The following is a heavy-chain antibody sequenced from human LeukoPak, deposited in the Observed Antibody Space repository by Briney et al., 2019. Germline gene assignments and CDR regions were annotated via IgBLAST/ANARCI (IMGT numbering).Heavy chain of an antibody. V-gene: IGHV1-2*02. Sequence: GASVKVSCKASGYTFTGYYMHWVRQAPGQGLEWMGWINPNSGGTNYAQKFQGRVTMTRDTSISTAYMELSRLRSDDTAVYYCARVVVGVGATVRPPDYWGQGTLVTVSS. CDR2: INPNSGGT. CDR3: ARVVVGVGATVRPPDY. CDR1: GYTFTGYY. J-gene: IGHJ4*02. D-gene: IGHD1-26*01.